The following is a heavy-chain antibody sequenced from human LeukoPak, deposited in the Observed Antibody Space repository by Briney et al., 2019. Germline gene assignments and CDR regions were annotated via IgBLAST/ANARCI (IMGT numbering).Heavy chain of an antibody. CDR2: ISYDGSNK. V-gene: IGHV3-30*04. CDR3: ARGTYCNADCYPNWYFGL. J-gene: IGHJ2*01. D-gene: IGHD2-21*02. CDR1: GGSITSAN. Sequence: PSGTLSLTCAVSGGSITSANWWSWARQAPGKGLEWVAVISYDGSNKDYPDSVKGRFTISRDNSKHTLYLQMNSLRDEDTAVYYCARGTYCNADCYPNWYFGLWGRGTLVTVSS.